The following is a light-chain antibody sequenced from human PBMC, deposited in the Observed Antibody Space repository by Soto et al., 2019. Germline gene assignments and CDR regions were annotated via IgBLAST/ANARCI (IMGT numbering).Light chain of an antibody. CDR2: GAS. J-gene: IGKJ1*01. V-gene: IGKV3-20*01. CDR1: QSLTNNY. CDR3: QQYEAVVT. Sequence: EIVLTQSPGTLSLSPGERATLSCRASQSLTNNYLAWYQQKPGRALRLLIDGASARATGIPDRFSGSGSGTDFTLTSSRLEPEDVAVYYCQQYEAVVTFGQGTKVEI.